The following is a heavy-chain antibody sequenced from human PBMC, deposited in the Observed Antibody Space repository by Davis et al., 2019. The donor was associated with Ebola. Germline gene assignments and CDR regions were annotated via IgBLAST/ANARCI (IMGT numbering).Heavy chain of an antibody. CDR3: AREDTSEASDV. CDR2: INWNGGST. Sequence: AGSLRLSCAASGFTFDDYAMSWVRHAPGKGLEWVSGINWNGGSTGYVDSVKGRFTISRDNAKKSMYLQMNSLRAEDTAVYYCAREDTSEASDVWGQGTTVIVSS. J-gene: IGHJ3*01. D-gene: IGHD1-26*01. CDR1: GFTFDDYA. V-gene: IGHV3-20*04.